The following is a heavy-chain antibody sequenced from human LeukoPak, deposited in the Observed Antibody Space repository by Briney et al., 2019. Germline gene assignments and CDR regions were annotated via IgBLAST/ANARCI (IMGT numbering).Heavy chain of an antibody. D-gene: IGHD3-10*01. CDR2: MNPNSGNT. V-gene: IGHV1-8*01. J-gene: IGHJ6*03. CDR3: ARNTFYYGSGNYYYMDV. CDR1: GYTFTSYD. Sequence: GASVKVSCKASGYTFTSYDINWVRQATGQGLEWMGWMNPNSGNTGYAQKFQGRVTMTRNTSISTAYMELSSLRSEDTAVYYCARNTFYYGSGNYYYMDVWGKGTTVTVSS.